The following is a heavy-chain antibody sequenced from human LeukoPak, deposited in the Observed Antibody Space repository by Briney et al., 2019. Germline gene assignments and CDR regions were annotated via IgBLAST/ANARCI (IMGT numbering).Heavy chain of an antibody. CDR2: IYYSGST. CDR3: AREWGSNSQIPH. V-gene: IGHV4-59*01. Sequence: PSETLSLTCTVSGGSISSYYWSWTRQPPGKGLEWIGYIYYSGSTNYNPSLKSRVTISVDTSKNQFSLKLSSVTAADTAVYYCAREWGSNSQIPHWCRGTLVTVSS. D-gene: IGHD7-27*01. J-gene: IGHJ4*02. CDR1: GGSISSYY.